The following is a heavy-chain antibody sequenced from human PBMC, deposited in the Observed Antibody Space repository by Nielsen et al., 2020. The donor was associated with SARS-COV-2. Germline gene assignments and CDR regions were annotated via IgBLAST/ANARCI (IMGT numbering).Heavy chain of an antibody. CDR2: IWYDGSNK. CDR3: ARDGGLGEFPLDY. CDR1: GFTFSSYG. V-gene: IGHV3-33*01. J-gene: IGHJ4*02. Sequence: GESLKISCAASGFTFSSYGMHWVRQAPGKGLEWVAVIWYDGSNKYYADSVKGRFTISRDNSKNTLYLQMNSLRAEDTAVYYCARDGGLGEFPLDYWGQGTLVTVSS. D-gene: IGHD3-10*01.